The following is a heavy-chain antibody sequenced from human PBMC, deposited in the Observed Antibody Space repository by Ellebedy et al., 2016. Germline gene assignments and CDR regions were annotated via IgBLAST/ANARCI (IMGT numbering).Heavy chain of an antibody. CDR3: ARGTGSYGCGMDV. CDR2: VYYSGST. D-gene: IGHD1-26*01. V-gene: IGHV4-39*01. J-gene: IGHJ6*02. Sequence: SETLSLXXSVSGGSLSSGNYYWGWIRQPPGKGLEWIVNVYYSGSTYYNPSLKSRVTISVDTSKNQFSLKLSSVNAADTAIYYCARGTGSYGCGMDVWGQGTTVTVSS. CDR1: GGSLSSGNYY.